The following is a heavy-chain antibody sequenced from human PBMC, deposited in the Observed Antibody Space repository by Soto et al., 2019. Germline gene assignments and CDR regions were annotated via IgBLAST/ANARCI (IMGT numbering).Heavy chain of an antibody. D-gene: IGHD3-10*01. J-gene: IGHJ5*02. V-gene: IGHV3-23*01. CDR3: AKEFRGGSPENWFDP. CDR1: GFTLSTYA. CDR2: ISGSGRKT. Sequence: PGGPLRLSWAASGFTLSTYAMIWVRQAPGKGLEWVSAISGSGRKTYYAGPVKGRFTISRDNSKNTLYLQMNSLRAEDTAVYYCAKEFRGGSPENWFDPWGQGTLVTVSS.